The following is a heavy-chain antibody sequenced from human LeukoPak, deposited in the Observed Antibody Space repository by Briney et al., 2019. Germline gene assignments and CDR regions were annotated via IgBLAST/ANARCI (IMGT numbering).Heavy chain of an antibody. Sequence: PGGSLRLSCAASGFSFSSYNMNWVRETPGKGLEWVSSITSSSTYTFYADSVKGRFTISRDNARNSLYLQMNSLRAEDTAVYYCARDPYSGTYGDTYYYYMDVWGKGTTVTISS. CDR2: ITSSSTYT. J-gene: IGHJ6*03. V-gene: IGHV3-21*01. CDR3: ARDPYSGTYGDTYYYYMDV. CDR1: GFSFSSYN. D-gene: IGHD1-26*01.